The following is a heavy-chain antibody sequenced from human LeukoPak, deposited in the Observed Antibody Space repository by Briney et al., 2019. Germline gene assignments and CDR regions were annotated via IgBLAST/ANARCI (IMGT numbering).Heavy chain of an antibody. D-gene: IGHD3-22*01. Sequence: GGSLRLSCAASGFTFSSYAMHWVRQAPGKGLEYVSAISSNGGSTYYANSVKGRFTISRDNSKNTLYLQMGSLRAEDMAVYYCARVVDYYDSSGYSPLGYWGQGTLVTVSS. J-gene: IGHJ4*02. V-gene: IGHV3-64*01. CDR1: GFTFSSYA. CDR2: ISSNGGST. CDR3: ARVVDYYDSSGYSPLGY.